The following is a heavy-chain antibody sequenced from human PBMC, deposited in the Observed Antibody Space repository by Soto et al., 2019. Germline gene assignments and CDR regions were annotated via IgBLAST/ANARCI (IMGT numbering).Heavy chain of an antibody. CDR3: AIGMRRWELIGH. V-gene: IGHV3-33*03. D-gene: IGHD3-10*01. CDR1: GFTFTNHA. CDR2: IWYDGTIK. J-gene: IGHJ4*02. Sequence: GVSLRLSCAASGFTFTNHAMPCLRQAPGKGLERVAAIWYDGTIKYYADSVKGRLTISRDNSKNTLYLQMNSLRAEDTAIYYCAIGMRRWELIGHWEQGTTVTVSS.